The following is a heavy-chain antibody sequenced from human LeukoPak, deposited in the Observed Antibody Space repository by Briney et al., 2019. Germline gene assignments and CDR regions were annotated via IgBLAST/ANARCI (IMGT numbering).Heavy chain of an antibody. D-gene: IGHD3-10*01. J-gene: IGHJ4*02. CDR3: ARDLEPNYYGSGSYGTGDY. CDR2: IIPIFGTA. V-gene: IGHV1-69*13. Sequence: GASVKVSCKASGGTFSSYAISWVRQAPGQGLEWMGGIIPIFGTANYAQKFQGRVAITADESTSTAYMELRSLRSDDTAVYYCARDLEPNYYGSGSYGTGDYWGQGTLVTVSS. CDR1: GGTFSSYA.